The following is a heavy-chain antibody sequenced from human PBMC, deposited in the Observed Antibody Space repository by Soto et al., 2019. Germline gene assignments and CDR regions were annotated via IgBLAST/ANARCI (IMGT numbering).Heavy chain of an antibody. CDR3: ARAPRITRYYFDY. V-gene: IGHV4-31*03. D-gene: IGHD3-10*01. Sequence: SETLSLTCTVSGGSISSGGYYWSWIRQHPGKGLEWIGYIYYSGSTYYNPSLKSRVTISVDTSKNQFSLKLSSVTAADTAVYYCARAPRITRYYFDYWGQGTLVTVSS. J-gene: IGHJ4*02. CDR2: IYYSGST. CDR1: GGSISSGGYY.